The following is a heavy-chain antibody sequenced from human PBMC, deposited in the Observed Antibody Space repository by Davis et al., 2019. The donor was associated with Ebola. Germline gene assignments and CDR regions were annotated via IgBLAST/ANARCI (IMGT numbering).Heavy chain of an antibody. Sequence: GGSLRLSCAASGFSFSTYWMHWVRQAPGKGLEWVGRIKTKTDEGTLDYAAPVKGRFTMSRDDARNTVSLQMNSLKTEDTGVYYCTTDEGGSRYWGQGSLVIVSS. CDR1: GFSFSTYW. CDR2: IKTKTDEGTL. J-gene: IGHJ4*02. V-gene: IGHV3-15*07. D-gene: IGHD2-15*01. CDR3: TTDEGGSRY.